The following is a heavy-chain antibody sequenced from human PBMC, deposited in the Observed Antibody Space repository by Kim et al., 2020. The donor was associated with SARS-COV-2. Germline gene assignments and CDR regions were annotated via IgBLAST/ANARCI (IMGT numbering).Heavy chain of an antibody. D-gene: IGHD3-10*01. CDR2: GST. CDR3: AREESGDFDY. J-gene: IGHJ4*02. V-gene: IGHV4-31*02. Sequence: GSTYYNPSLKRRVTISVDTSKNQFSLKLSSVTAADTAVYYCAREESGDFDYWGQGTLVTVSS.